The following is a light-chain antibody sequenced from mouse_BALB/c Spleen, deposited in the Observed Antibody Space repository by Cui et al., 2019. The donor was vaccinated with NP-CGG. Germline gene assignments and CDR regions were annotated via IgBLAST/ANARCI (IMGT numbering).Light chain of an antibody. CDR2: GTN. CDR3: ALWYSNHWV. Sequence: QAVLPQESALTTSPGEIVTLTCRSSTGAVTTNNYANGIQEKPDHLFTGLIGGTNNRAPGVPARFSGSLIGDKAALTITGAQTEDEAIYFCALWYSNHWVFGGGTKLTVL. V-gene: IGLV1*01. CDR1: TGAVTTNNY. J-gene: IGLJ1*01.